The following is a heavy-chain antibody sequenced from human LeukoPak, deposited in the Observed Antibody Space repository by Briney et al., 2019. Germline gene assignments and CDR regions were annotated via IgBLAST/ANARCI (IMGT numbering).Heavy chain of an antibody. V-gene: IGHV4-34*01. Sequence: SETLSLTCAVYGGSFSGYYWSWIRQPPGKGLEWIGEINHSGSTNYNPSLKSRVTIPVDTSKNQFSLKLSSVTAADTAVYYCARGNGNTNFDYWGQGTLVTVSS. CDR1: GGSFSGYY. CDR2: INHSGST. CDR3: ARGNGNTNFDY. D-gene: IGHD1-1*01. J-gene: IGHJ4*02.